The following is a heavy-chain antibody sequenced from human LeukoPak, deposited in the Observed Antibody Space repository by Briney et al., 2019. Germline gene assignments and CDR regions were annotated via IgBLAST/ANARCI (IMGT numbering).Heavy chain of an antibody. CDR2: IYPGDSDT. CDR1: GYSFANYW. CDR3: ARQRYCSSTSCYSWFDP. Sequence: GESLKISSKGSGYSFANYWIGWVRQMPGKGLEWMGIIYPGDSDTRYSPSFQGQVTISADKSISTAYLQWSSLKASDTAMYYCARQRYCSSTSCYSWFDPWGQGTLVTVSS. J-gene: IGHJ5*02. D-gene: IGHD2-2*01. V-gene: IGHV5-51*01.